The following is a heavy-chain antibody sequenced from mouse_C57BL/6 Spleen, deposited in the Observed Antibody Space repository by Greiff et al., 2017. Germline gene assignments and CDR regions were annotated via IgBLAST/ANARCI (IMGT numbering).Heavy chain of an antibody. CDR3: AESHYYGSSYGYAMDY. J-gene: IGHJ4*01. D-gene: IGHD1-1*01. Sequence: QVQLQQPGAELVKPGASVKMSCKASGYTFTSYWITWVKQRPGQGLEWIGDIYPGSGSTNYNEKFKSKATLTVDTSSSTAYMQLSSLTSEDSAVXYCAESHYYGSSYGYAMDYWGQGTSVTVSS. CDR2: IYPGSGST. V-gene: IGHV1-55*01. CDR1: GYTFTSYW.